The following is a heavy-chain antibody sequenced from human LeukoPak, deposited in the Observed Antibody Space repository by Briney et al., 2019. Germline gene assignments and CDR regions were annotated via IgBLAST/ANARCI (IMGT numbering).Heavy chain of an antibody. Sequence: GGSLRLSCAASGFTFSNAWMSWVRQAPGKGLEWVGRIKSKTDGGTTDYAAPVKGRFTISRDDSKNTLYLQMNSLKTEDTAVYYCTTAYSSGWRVVDYWGQGTLVTVSS. CDR3: TTAYSSGWRVVDY. D-gene: IGHD6-19*01. V-gene: IGHV3-15*01. J-gene: IGHJ4*02. CDR2: IKSKTDGGTT. CDR1: GFTFSNAW.